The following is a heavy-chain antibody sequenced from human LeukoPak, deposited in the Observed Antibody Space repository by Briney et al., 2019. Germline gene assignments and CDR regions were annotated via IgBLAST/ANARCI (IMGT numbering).Heavy chain of an antibody. V-gene: IGHV3-30*04. J-gene: IGHJ3*02. D-gene: IGHD4-17*01. CDR1: GFTFSSYA. CDR2: ISYDGSNK. CDR3: ARGGLGHYGAYDAFDI. Sequence: GGSLRLSCAASGFTFSSYAMHWVRQAPGKGLEWVAVISYDGSNKYYADSVKGRFTISRDNSKNTLYLQMNSLRAEDTAVYYCARGGLGHYGAYDAFDIWGQGTMVTVSS.